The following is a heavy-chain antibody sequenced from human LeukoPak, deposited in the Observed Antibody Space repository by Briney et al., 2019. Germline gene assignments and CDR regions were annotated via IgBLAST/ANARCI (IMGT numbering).Heavy chain of an antibody. CDR3: VRDGCSGGSCYLAY. Sequence: ASVKVSCKASGYTFTSYYIHWVRQAPGQGLEWMGIINPSGGSTSYAHKFQGRVTMTRDTSTSTVYMELSSLRSDDTAVYYCVRDGCSGGSCYLAYWGQGTLVTVSS. CDR1: GYTFTSYY. V-gene: IGHV1-46*01. CDR2: INPSGGST. J-gene: IGHJ4*02. D-gene: IGHD2-15*01.